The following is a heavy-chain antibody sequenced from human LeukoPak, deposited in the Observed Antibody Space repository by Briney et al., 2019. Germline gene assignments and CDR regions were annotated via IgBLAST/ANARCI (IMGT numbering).Heavy chain of an antibody. D-gene: IGHD3-10*01. CDR3: ARDIRGYYYGSGSQAWYFDL. CDR2: ISAYNGNT. V-gene: IGHV1-18*01. CDR1: GYTFTSYV. J-gene: IGHJ2*01. Sequence: GASVKVSCKASGYTFTSYVISWVRQAPGQGLEWMGWISAYNGNTNYAQKLQGRVTMTTDTSTSTAYMELRSLRSDDTAVYYCARDIRGYYYGSGSQAWYFDLWGRGTLVTVSS.